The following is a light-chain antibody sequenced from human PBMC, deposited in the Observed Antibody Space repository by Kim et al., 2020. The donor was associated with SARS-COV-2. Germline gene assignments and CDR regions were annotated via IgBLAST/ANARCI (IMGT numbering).Light chain of an antibody. J-gene: IGLJ3*02. Sequence: QSVLTQPPSVSVAPGQRITISCTGSRSNIGAGYDVYWYQQLPGTAPKPLIYGNNNRPSGAPDRFSGSKSGTLASLAITGLQAEDEADYYCKSYDSRLGGYWVFGGGTQLTVL. V-gene: IGLV1-40*01. CDR1: RSNIGAGYD. CDR3: KSYDSRLGGYWV. CDR2: GNN.